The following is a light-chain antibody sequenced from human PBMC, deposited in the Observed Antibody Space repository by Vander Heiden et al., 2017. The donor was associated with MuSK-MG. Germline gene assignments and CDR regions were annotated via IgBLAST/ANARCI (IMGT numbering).Light chain of an antibody. Sequence: SALTQPASVSGSPGQSITISCTGTSSDVGNYNLVSWYQQHPGKAPKLMIYEVTKRPSGVSNRFSGSKSGNTASLTISGLQAEDEADYYCCSYAGSSMRVFGGGTKLTVL. CDR1: SSDVGNYNL. J-gene: IGLJ3*02. CDR3: CSYAGSSMRV. CDR2: EVT. V-gene: IGLV2-23*02.